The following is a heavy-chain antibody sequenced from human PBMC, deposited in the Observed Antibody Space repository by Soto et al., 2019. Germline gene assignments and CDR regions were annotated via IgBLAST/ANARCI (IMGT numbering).Heavy chain of an antibody. CDR3: ARAGAAPYYYYGMDV. V-gene: IGHV1-18*01. Sequence: QVQLVQSGAEVRKPGASVKVSCKASGYTFSTSGMSWLRQAPGQGLEGLVGIRTNIGDTNDAPKFQDSITLTSDTSTSTVYMELRSLRSDDTAVYYCARAGAAPYYYYGMDVWGQGTRVTVSS. CDR2: IRTNIGDT. D-gene: IGHD2-15*01. J-gene: IGHJ6*02. CDR1: GYTFSTSG.